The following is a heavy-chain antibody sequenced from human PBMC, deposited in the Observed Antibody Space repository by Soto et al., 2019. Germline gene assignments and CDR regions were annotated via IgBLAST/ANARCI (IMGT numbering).Heavy chain of an antibody. CDR2: IYHSGST. J-gene: IGHJ5*02. V-gene: IGHV4-4*02. CDR1: GGSISSSNW. CDR3: ARDHSSSSGFDP. Sequence: LSLPCAVSGGSISSSNWWSWVRQPPGKGLEWIGEIYHSGSTNYNPSLKSRVTISVDRSKNQFSLKLSSVTAADTAVYYCARDHSSSSGFDPWGQGTLVTVSS. D-gene: IGHD6-6*01.